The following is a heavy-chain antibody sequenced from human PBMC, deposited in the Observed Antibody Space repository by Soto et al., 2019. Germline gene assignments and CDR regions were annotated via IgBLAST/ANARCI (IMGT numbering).Heavy chain of an antibody. J-gene: IGHJ6*02. Sequence: EVQLLESGGGLVQPGGSQGLSCAASGFTFSSYAMSWVRQAPGKGLEWVSAISDSGDTSYYADSVKGRFTLSRDNSKNTLSLHMSSLRAEDTAVYYCARWGNGWGYYYYGMNVWGQGTTVTVSS. CDR1: GFTFSSYA. D-gene: IGHD6-19*01. CDR3: ARWGNGWGYYYYGMNV. CDR2: ISDSGDTS. V-gene: IGHV3-23*01.